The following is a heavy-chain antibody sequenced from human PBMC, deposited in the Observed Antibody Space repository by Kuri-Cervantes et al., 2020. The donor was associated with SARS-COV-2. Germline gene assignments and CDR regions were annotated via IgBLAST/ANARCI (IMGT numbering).Heavy chain of an antibody. D-gene: IGHD4-23*01. V-gene: IGHV1-18*04. Sequence: ASVKVSCKASGYTFTGYYMHWVRQAPGQGLEWMGWISAYNGNTNYAQKLQGRVTMTTDTSTSTAYMELRSLRSDDTAVYYCAISVVTRGFYFDYWGQGTLVTVSS. CDR2: ISAYNGNT. CDR3: AISVVTRGFYFDY. J-gene: IGHJ4*02. CDR1: GYTFTGYY.